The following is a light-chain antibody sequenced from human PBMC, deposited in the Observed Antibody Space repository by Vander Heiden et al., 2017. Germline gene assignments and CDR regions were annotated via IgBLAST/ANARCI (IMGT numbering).Light chain of an antibody. CDR3: QQYNSNSYT. Sequence: DIQMPHSHSTLSASVGDRVTITCRASQSISSWLAWYQQKPGKAPKLLIYKASSLESGVPSRFSGSGSGTEFTLTISSLQPDDVATYYCQQYNSNSYTFGQGTKLEIK. CDR2: KAS. V-gene: IGKV1-5*03. CDR1: QSISSW. J-gene: IGKJ2*01.